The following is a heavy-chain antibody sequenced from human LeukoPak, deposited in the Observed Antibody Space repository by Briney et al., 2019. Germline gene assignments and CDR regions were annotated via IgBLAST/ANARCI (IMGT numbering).Heavy chain of an antibody. J-gene: IGHJ4*02. CDR3: ARQEGSYGTNYFDY. CDR2: IYYSGST. V-gene: IGHV4-39*01. CDR1: GGSISSSSHY. Sequence: PSETLSLTCTVSGGSISSSSHYWGWIRQTPGKGLEWIGSIYYSGSTYYNPSLKSRVTISVDTSKNQFSLKMSSVTAADTAVYYCARQEGSYGTNYFDYWGQGTLVTVSS. D-gene: IGHD5-18*01.